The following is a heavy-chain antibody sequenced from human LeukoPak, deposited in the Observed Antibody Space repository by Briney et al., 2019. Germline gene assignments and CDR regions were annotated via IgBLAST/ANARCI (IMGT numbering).Heavy chain of an antibody. J-gene: IGHJ4*02. V-gene: IGHV3-23*01. CDR2: ISTSGGRT. Sequence: GGSLRLSCAASGFIFSSCSMSWVRQAPGKGLEWVSAISTSGGRTFYADSVKGRFTISRDNSKNTLYLQMNSLKAEDTAIYYCAKDPTDFDSSGQTYFDYWGQGTLVTVSS. CDR3: AKDPTDFDSSGQTYFDY. D-gene: IGHD3-22*01. CDR1: GFIFSSCS.